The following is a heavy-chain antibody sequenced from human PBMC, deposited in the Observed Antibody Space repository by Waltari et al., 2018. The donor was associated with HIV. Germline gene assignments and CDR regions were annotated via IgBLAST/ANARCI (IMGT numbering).Heavy chain of an antibody. CDR2: IWYDGSNK. CDR1: GFTFRTYG. CDR3: ARMVSSSGWYVFDY. Sequence: QVHLVESGGGVVQPGRSLRLSCAASGFTFRTYGMHWVRQAPGKGVEWVAVIWYDGSNKYYADSVKGRFTISRDNSKNTLYLQMNSLRAEDTAVYYCARMVSSSGWYVFDYWGQGTLVTVSS. J-gene: IGHJ4*02. V-gene: IGHV3-33*01. D-gene: IGHD6-19*01.